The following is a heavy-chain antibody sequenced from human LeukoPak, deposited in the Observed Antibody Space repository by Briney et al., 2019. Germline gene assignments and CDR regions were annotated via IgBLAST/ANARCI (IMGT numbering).Heavy chain of an antibody. Sequence: ASVKVSCKASGYTFTGYYMHWVRQAPGQGLEWMGWINPNSGGTNYAQKFQGRVTMTRDTSISTAYMELSSLRSEDTAVYYCARGPWIQLWLAYYYGMDVWGQGTTVTVSS. V-gene: IGHV1-2*02. CDR1: GYTFTGYY. CDR2: INPNSGGT. CDR3: ARGPWIQLWLAYYYGMDV. J-gene: IGHJ6*02. D-gene: IGHD5-18*01.